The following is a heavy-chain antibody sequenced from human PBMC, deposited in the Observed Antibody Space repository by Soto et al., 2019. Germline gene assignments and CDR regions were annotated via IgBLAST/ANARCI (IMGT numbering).Heavy chain of an antibody. V-gene: IGHV4-61*01. CDR3: ARDLSGPKVVVTSGMDV. CDR2: IYYSGST. CDR1: GGSVSSGSYY. Sequence: SETLSLTCTVSGGSVSSGSYYWSWIRQPPGKGLEWIGYIYYSGSTNYNPSLKSRVTISVDTSKTQFSLKLSSVTAADTAVYYCARDLSGPKVVVTSGMDVWGQGTTVTVSS. J-gene: IGHJ6*02. D-gene: IGHD2-15*01.